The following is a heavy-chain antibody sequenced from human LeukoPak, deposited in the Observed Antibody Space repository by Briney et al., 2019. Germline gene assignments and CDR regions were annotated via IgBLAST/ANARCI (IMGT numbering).Heavy chain of an antibody. CDR2: FDPEDGET. CDR3: ATGGGYSGYENFDY. V-gene: IGHV1-24*01. J-gene: IGHJ4*02. D-gene: IGHD5-12*01. CDR1: GYTLTELS. Sequence: ASVKVSCKVSGYTLTELSMHWVRQAPGKGPEWMGGFDPEDGETIYAQKFQGRVTMTEDTSTDTAYMELSSLRSEDTAVYYCATGGGYSGYENFDYWGQGTLVTVSS.